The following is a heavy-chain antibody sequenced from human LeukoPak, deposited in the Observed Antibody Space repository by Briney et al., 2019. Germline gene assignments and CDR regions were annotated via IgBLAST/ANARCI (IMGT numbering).Heavy chain of an antibody. J-gene: IGHJ3*02. CDR2: IYSGGST. CDR1: GFTVCSNY. Sequence: GGSLRLSCAASGFTVCSNYMSWVRQAPGKGVEWGSVIYSGGSTYYADSVKGRFTISRDKSKNTPYLQMNSLRADDTAVYYCASRYSSGWFAFDIWGQGTVVTVSS. CDR3: ASRYSSGWFAFDI. D-gene: IGHD6-19*01. V-gene: IGHV3-53*01.